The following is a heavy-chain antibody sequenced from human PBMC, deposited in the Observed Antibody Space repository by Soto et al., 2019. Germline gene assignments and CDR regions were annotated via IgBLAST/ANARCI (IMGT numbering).Heavy chain of an antibody. Sequence: ASVKVSCKASGYTFINYAMHWVRQAPGQRLEWMGWINPGNGNTKYSQKFQDRVTITRDTSASTAYMELSSLRSEDTAVYYCARVYRNTYGYDYYGMDVRGQGITVTVSS. CDR1: GYTFINYA. CDR2: INPGNGNT. CDR3: ARVYRNTYGYDYYGMDV. J-gene: IGHJ6*02. V-gene: IGHV1-3*01. D-gene: IGHD5-18*01.